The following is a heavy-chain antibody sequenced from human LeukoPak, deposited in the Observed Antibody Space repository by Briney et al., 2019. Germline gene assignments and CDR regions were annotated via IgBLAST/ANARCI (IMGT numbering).Heavy chain of an antibody. CDR3: ASTGIIDGSGNFDY. Sequence: GGSLRLSCAASGFTFSSYSMNWVRQAPGKGLEWVSSISSSSSYIYYADSVKGRFTTSRDNAKNSLYLQMNSLRAEDTAVYYCASTGIIDGSGNFDYWGQGTLVTVSS. D-gene: IGHD3-10*01. V-gene: IGHV3-21*01. J-gene: IGHJ4*02. CDR1: GFTFSSYS. CDR2: ISSSSSYI.